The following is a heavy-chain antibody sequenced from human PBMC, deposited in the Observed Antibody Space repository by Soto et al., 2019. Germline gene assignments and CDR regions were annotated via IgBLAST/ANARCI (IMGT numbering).Heavy chain of an antibody. CDR2: IYYSGST. Sequence: SETLSLTCTVSGGSISSGGYYWSWIRQHPGKGLEWIGYIYYSGSTYYNPSLKSRVTISVDTSKNQFSLKLSSVTAADTAVYYCAREVEYSSSPAFDIWGQGTMVTVSS. CDR3: AREVEYSSSPAFDI. V-gene: IGHV4-31*03. D-gene: IGHD6-6*01. CDR1: GGSISSGGYY. J-gene: IGHJ3*02.